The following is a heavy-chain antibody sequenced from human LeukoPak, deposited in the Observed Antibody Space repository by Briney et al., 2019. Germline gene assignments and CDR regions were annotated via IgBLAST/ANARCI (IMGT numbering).Heavy chain of an antibody. Sequence: PGGSLRLSCVAYGFTFSSFSMSWVRQAPGKGLEWVSAIGGSGGSTYYADSVKGRFTISRDNSKNTLYLQMNSLRAEDTAVYYCARTGYSSGWYSSDYYYYGMDVWGQGTTVTVSS. CDR3: ARTGYSSGWYSSDYYYYGMDV. CDR2: IGGSGGST. D-gene: IGHD6-19*01. V-gene: IGHV3-23*01. CDR1: GFTFSSFS. J-gene: IGHJ6*02.